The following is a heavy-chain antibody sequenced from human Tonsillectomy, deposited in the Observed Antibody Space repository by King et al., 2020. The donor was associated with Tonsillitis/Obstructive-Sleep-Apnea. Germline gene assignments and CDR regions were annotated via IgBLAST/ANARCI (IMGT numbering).Heavy chain of an antibody. CDR2: IWYDGSNK. J-gene: IGHJ4*02. Sequence: VQLVESGGGVVQPGRSLRLSCAASGFTFSSYGMHWVRQASGKGLEWVAVIWYDGSNKYYADSVKGRFTISRDNSRNTLYLQMNSLRAEDTAVYYCARGDCSSTSCYHADYWGQGTLVTVSS. CDR3: ARGDCSSTSCYHADY. CDR1: GFTFSSYG. D-gene: IGHD2-2*01. V-gene: IGHV3-33*01.